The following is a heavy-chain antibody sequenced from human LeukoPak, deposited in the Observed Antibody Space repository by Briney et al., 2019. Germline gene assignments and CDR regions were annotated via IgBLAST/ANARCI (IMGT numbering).Heavy chain of an antibody. CDR1: GGSFSGYY. V-gene: IGHV4-34*01. CDR3: ARVRFYCSSTSCYRRRWFDP. Sequence: SETLSLTCAVYGGSFSGYYWSWIRQPPGKGLEWIGEINHSGSTNYNPSLKSRVTISVDTSKNQFSLKLSSVTAADTAVYYCARVRFYCSSTSCYRRRWFDPWGQATLVTVSS. CDR2: INHSGST. J-gene: IGHJ5*02. D-gene: IGHD2-2*01.